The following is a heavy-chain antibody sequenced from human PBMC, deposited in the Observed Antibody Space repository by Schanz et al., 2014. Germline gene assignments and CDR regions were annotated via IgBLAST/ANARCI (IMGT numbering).Heavy chain of an antibody. CDR1: GYTFVGYY. Sequence: QVQLVQSGSELTRPGASVRVSCQASGYTFVGYYIHWLRQAPGQGLEWMGWINPDSGDTNYVQNFQGRVTMTRDTSITTAYMDLSRLTSDDTAVYYCARVYRWQHILGHFDSWGQGSLVTVSS. V-gene: IGHV1-2*02. CDR2: INPDSGDT. CDR3: ARVYRWQHILGHFDS. D-gene: IGHD6-13*01. J-gene: IGHJ4*02.